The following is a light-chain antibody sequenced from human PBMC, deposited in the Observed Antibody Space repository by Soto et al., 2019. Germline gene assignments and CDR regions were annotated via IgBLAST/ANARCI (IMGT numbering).Light chain of an antibody. CDR2: EVS. Sequence: QSALTQPASVSGSPGQSVTISCTGTSSDVGAYKYVSWYQQHPGKAPKLMMYEVSCRPSGVSNRFSGSKSGNTASPTISGLQADDEADYYCNSYAGDIIRFVFGTGTKVTVL. V-gene: IGLV2-14*01. J-gene: IGLJ1*01. CDR1: SSDVGAYKY. CDR3: NSYAGDIIRFV.